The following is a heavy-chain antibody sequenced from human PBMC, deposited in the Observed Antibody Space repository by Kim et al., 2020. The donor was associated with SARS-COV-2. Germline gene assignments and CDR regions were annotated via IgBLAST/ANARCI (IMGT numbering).Heavy chain of an antibody. D-gene: IGHD6-13*01. CDR3: ARAKYSNTWYVSYFDY. Sequence: SLKSRVTISVDTSKSQFSLKLSSVTAADTAVYYCARAKYSNTWYVSYFDYWGQGTLVTVSS. J-gene: IGHJ4*02. V-gene: IGHV4-59*01.